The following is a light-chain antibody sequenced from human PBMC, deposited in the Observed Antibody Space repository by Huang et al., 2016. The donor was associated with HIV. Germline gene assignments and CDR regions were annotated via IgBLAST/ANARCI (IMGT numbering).Light chain of an antibody. CDR2: DTS. CDR1: LTFASSY. Sequence: EIVLTQSPATLSLSPGESATLSCRASLTFASSYVAWYQQKPGQAPGLLIYDTSNRATGIPDRFSGSWSGTDFTLTISILEPEDFAVYYCHQYGSSPWTFGQGTKVEIK. V-gene: IGKV3-20*01. J-gene: IGKJ1*01. CDR3: HQYGSSPWT.